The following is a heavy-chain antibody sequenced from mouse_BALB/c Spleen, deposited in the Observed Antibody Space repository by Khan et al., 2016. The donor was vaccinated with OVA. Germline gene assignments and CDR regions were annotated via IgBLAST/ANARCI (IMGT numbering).Heavy chain of an antibody. V-gene: IGHV1-7*01. CDR2: INPSTGYT. CDR3: ARRGLRWDFDY. Sequence: QVRLQQSGAELAKPGASVKMSCKASGYTFINYWILWVKQRPGQGLEWIGYINPSTGYTEYNQNFKDKATLTADKSSSTAYMQLNSLTSEDSAVYYCARRGLRWDFDYWGQGTTLTVSS. CDR1: GYTFINYW. D-gene: IGHD1-1*01. J-gene: IGHJ2*01.